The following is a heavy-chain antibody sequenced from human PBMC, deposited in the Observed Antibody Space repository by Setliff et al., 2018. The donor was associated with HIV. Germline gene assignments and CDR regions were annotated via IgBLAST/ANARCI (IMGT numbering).Heavy chain of an antibody. D-gene: IGHD2-2*01. CDR1: GFTFTNSA. CDR2: IQSSGII. Sequence: PGGSLRLSCAASGFTFTNSAMTWVRQAPGKGLEWVSLIQSSGIIYYADSVKGRFTISRDNSNNTLSLQMNSLRAEDTAVYYCATAYCSSTSCYRYPISWGQGTLVTVSS. V-gene: IGHV3-23*01. J-gene: IGHJ5*02. CDR3: ATAYCSSTSCYRYPIS.